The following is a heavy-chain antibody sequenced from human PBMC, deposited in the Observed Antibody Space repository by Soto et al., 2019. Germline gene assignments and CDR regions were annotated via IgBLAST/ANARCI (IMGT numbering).Heavy chain of an antibody. CDR1: GYSFTSYW. V-gene: IGHV5-51*01. Sequence: GESLKISCKGSGYSFTSYWIGWVRQMPGKGLEWMGIIYPGDSDTRYSPSFQGQVTISADKSISTAYLQWSSLKASDTAMYYCARLTPVEAPVCSYYYYGMDVWGQGTTVTVSS. D-gene: IGHD2-2*01. CDR2: IYPGDSDT. J-gene: IGHJ6*02. CDR3: ARLTPVEAPVCSYYYYGMDV.